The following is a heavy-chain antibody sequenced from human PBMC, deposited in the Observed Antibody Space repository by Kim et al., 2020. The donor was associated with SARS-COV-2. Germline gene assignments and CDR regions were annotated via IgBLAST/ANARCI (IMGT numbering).Heavy chain of an antibody. CDR1: GFTFSNSA. J-gene: IGHJ4*02. V-gene: IGHV1-58*02. CDR2: IVVGSGKT. D-gene: IGHD3-22*01. Sequence: SVKVSCKASGFTFSNSAMQWVRQVLGQRLEWIGWIVVGSGKTKYAQKFQERVTITRDMPTSTAYMELGSLRSEDTSVYYCSAERNYSDGSGHDPHLDYWGQGTLCTVSS. CDR3: SAERNYSDGSGHDPHLDY.